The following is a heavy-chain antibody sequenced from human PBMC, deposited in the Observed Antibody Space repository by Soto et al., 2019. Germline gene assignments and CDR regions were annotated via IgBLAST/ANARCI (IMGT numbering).Heavy chain of an antibody. J-gene: IGHJ5*02. CDR1: GGSVDSSVYY. D-gene: IGHD3-3*01. Sequence: PSETLSLTCTVSGGSVDSSVYYWSWIRQAPRKGLQWIGSIFYNGGSYYNPSLKSRVTAFVDTSKNLFSLKVTSVTATDTGLYFCARQTITAPNWFDPWGPGTLVTVSS. CDR2: IFYNGGS. V-gene: IGHV4-39*01. CDR3: ARQTITAPNWFDP.